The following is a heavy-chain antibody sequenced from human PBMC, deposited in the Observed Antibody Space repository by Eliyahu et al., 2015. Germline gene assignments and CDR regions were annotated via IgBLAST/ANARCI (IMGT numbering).Heavy chain of an antibody. D-gene: IGHD3-10*01. J-gene: IGHJ4*02. CDR3: ARETLWFREYYYFDY. CDR1: GFSLSXSGVG. CDR2: IYWDDDK. V-gene: IGHV2-5*02. Sequence: QITLKESGPTLVKPTQTLTLTCTFSGFSLSXSGVGVGWIRQPPGKALEWLALIYWDDDKRYSPSLKSRLTITKDTSKNQVVLTMTNMDPVDTATYYCARETLWFREYYYFDYWGQGTLVTVSS.